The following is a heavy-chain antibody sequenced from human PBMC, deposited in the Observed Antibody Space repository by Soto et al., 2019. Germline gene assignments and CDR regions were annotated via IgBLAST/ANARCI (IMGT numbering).Heavy chain of an antibody. D-gene: IGHD1-1*01. J-gene: IGHJ4*02. CDR3: AKDNWNYRDY. Sequence: SETLSRTCAVYGGSFSGYYWSCIRQPPGKGLEWIGEINHSGSTNYNPSLKSRVTISVDTSKNQFSLKLSSVTAADTAVYYCAKDNWNYRDYWGQGTLVTVSS. CDR1: GGSFSGYY. V-gene: IGHV4-34*01. CDR2: INHSGST.